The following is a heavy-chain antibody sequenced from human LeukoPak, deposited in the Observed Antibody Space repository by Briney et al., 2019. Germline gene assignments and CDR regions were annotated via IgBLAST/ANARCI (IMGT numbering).Heavy chain of an antibody. CDR3: ARGILTGYHYYYYYGMDV. V-gene: IGHV1-69*01. D-gene: IGHD3-9*01. CDR2: IIPIFGTA. CDR1: GGTFSSYA. J-gene: IGHJ6*02. Sequence: EASVTVSCKASGGTFSSYAISWVRQAPGQGLEWMGGIIPIFGTANYAQKFQGRVTITADESTSTAYMELSSLRSEDTAVYYCARGILTGYHYYYYYGMDVWGQGTTVTVSS.